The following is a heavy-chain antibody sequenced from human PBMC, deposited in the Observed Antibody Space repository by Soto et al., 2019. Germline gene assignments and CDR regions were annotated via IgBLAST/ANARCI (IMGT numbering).Heavy chain of an antibody. CDR3: ARPLSEKEGYYFDY. Sequence: PSETLSLTCTVSGGSISSSSYYWGWIRQPPGKGLEWIGSIYYSGSTYYNPSLKSRVTISVDTSKNQFSLKLSSVTAADTAVYYCARPLSEKEGYYFDYWGQGTLVTVSS. J-gene: IGHJ4*02. CDR2: IYYSGST. CDR1: GGSISSSSYY. V-gene: IGHV4-39*01.